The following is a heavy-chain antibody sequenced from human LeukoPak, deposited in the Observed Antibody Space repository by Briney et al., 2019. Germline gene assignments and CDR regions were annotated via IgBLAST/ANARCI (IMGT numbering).Heavy chain of an antibody. CDR3: ARGPGFCSSTSCLGGYFDY. Sequence: KTSETLSLTCAVYGGSFSGYYWSWIRQPPGKGLEWIGEINHSGSTNYNPSLKSRVTISVDTSKNQFSLKLSSVTAADTAVYCCARGPGFCSSTSCLGGYFDYWGQGTLVTVSS. CDR2: INHSGST. CDR1: GGSFSGYY. D-gene: IGHD2-2*01. J-gene: IGHJ4*02. V-gene: IGHV4-34*01.